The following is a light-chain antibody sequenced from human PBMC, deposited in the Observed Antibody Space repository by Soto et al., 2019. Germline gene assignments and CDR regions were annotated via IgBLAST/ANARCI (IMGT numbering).Light chain of an antibody. Sequence: EVVLTQSPSTLFVSPGERVTLSCRSSQSGADNLAWFQQKPGPAPRLLGDQASHRATDSPTKFSGRGSATDFTLTSSNLDPAAFAVYSCQHHLSGTRTFGGGTNVDIK. CDR1: QSGADN. CDR2: QAS. J-gene: IGKJ4*01. V-gene: IGKV3-11*01. CDR3: QHHLSGTRT.